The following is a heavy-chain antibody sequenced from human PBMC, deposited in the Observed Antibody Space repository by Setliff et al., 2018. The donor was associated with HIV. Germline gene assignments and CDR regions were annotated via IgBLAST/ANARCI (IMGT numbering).Heavy chain of an antibody. Sequence: LRLSCAASEGFSFSKAWMSWVRQAPGKGLEWVGRITMKTGGETTDCAAPVKGRFTISRDDSERTLYLQMNSLKTEDTAMYYCTTSRRMTTNAFDLWGQGTMVTV. J-gene: IGHJ3*01. V-gene: IGHV3-15*01. CDR2: ITMKTGGETT. D-gene: IGHD4-17*01. CDR3: TTSRRMTTNAFDL. CDR1: EGFSFSKAW.